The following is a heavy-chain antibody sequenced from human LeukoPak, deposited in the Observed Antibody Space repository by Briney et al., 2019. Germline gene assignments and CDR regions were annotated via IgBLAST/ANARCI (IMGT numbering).Heavy chain of an antibody. CDR2: INYGGRT. CDR3: ARRVVVVAATGNWFDP. CDR1: GGSISSSSDY. Sequence: SETLCLTCTVSGGSISSSSDYWGWIRQPPGKGLEWLGSINYGGRTTNNPSFKSQSPISVDTSKNHCSLKLTSVTAAATAVYYGARRVVVVAATGNWFDPWGQGTLVTVSS. V-gene: IGHV4-39*02. D-gene: IGHD2-15*01. J-gene: IGHJ5*02.